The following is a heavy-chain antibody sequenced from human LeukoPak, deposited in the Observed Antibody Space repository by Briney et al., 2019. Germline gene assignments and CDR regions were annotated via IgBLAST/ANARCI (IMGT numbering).Heavy chain of an antibody. CDR3: ARQNSSSFDY. Sequence: PGGSLRLSCAASGFTFSSYSMNWVRQAPGQGLERVSSISSSSSYIYYADSVKGRFTISRDNAKNSLYLQMNSLRAEDTAVYYCARQNSSSFDYWGQGTLVTVSS. D-gene: IGHD6-13*01. J-gene: IGHJ4*02. V-gene: IGHV3-21*01. CDR1: GFTFSSYS. CDR2: ISSSSSYI.